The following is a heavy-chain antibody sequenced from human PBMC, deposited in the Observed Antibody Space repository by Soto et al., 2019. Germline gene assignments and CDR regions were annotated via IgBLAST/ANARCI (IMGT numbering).Heavy chain of an antibody. CDR2: IIPIFGTA. J-gene: IGHJ6*02. D-gene: IGHD2-15*01. CDR3: ASLGYCSGGSCYGRPQYYGMDV. CDR1: GGTLSSYA. V-gene: IGHV1-69*06. Sequence: GASVKVSCKASGGTLSSYAISWVRQAPGQGLEWMGGIIPIFGTANYAQKFQGRVTITADKSTSTAYMELSSLRSEDTAVYYCASLGYCSGGSCYGRPQYYGMDVWGQGTTVTVSS.